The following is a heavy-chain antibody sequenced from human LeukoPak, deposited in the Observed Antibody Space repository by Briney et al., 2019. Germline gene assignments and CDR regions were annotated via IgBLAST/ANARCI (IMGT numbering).Heavy chain of an antibody. CDR1: GYSISSGYY. V-gene: IGHV4-38-2*02. Sequence: SETLSLTCTVSGYSISSGYYWGWIRQPPGKGLEWIGSIYHSGSTYYNPSLKSRVTISVDTSKNQFSLKLSSVTAADTAVYYCARAGPYNWFDPWGQGTLVTVSS. CDR3: ARAGPYNWFDP. CDR2: IYHSGST. J-gene: IGHJ5*02.